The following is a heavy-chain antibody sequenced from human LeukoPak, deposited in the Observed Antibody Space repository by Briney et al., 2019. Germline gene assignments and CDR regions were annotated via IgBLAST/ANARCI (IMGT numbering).Heavy chain of an antibody. CDR3: ASGYYFDY. CDR2: TRSKADSYTT. Sequence: GGSLRLSRAASGFTLSDYYMDWVRQAPGKGLEWVGRTRSKADSYTTEYAASVKGRFTISRDDSKNSLYLQMNNLKTEDTAVYYCASGYYFDYWGQGTLVTVSS. J-gene: IGHJ4*02. V-gene: IGHV3-72*01. D-gene: IGHD3-3*01. CDR1: GFTLSDYY.